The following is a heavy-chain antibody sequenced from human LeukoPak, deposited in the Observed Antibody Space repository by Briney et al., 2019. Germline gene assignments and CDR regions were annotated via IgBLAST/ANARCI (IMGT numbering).Heavy chain of an antibody. CDR1: GFTFSGYS. D-gene: IGHD1-26*01. V-gene: IGHV3-48*02. Sequence: GGSLRLSCAASGFTFSGYSMNWVRQAPGKGLEWVSFISSSSTTIYYADSVKGRFTISRDNAKNSLYLQVNSLRDEDTAVYYCAKSESYRFDYWGQGTLVTVSS. J-gene: IGHJ4*02. CDR3: AKSESYRFDY. CDR2: ISSSSTTI.